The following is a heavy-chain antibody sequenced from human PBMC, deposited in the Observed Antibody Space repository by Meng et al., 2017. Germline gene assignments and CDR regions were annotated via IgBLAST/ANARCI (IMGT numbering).Heavy chain of an antibody. CDR1: GYTFTSYG. CDR2: ISAYNGNT. V-gene: IGHV1-18*01. Sequence: ASVKVSCKASGYTFTSYGISWVRQAPGQGLEWMGWISAYNGNTNYAQKLQGRVTMTTDTSTSTAYMELSSLRSEDTAVYYCARAAGLQLPGYFDYWGQGTLVTVSS. CDR3: ARAAGLQLPGYFDY. J-gene: IGHJ4*02. D-gene: IGHD5-24*01.